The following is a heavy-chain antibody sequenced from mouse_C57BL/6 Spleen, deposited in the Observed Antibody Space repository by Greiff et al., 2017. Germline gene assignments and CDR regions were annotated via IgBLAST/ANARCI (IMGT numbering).Heavy chain of an antibody. CDR1: GYTFTSYG. Sequence: VQLQQSGAELARPGASVTLSCKASGYTFTSYGISWVKQRTGQGLEWIGEIYPRSGNTYYNEKFKGKATLTADKSSSTAYMELRSLTSEDSAVYFCARRGNYYGNYDWFAYWGQGTLVTVSA. CDR2: IYPRSGNT. CDR3: ARRGNYYGNYDWFAY. D-gene: IGHD2-1*01. V-gene: IGHV1-81*01. J-gene: IGHJ3*01.